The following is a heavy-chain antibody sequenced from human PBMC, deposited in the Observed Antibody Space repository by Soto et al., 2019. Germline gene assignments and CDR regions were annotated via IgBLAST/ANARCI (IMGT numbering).Heavy chain of an antibody. Sequence: PGGSLRLSCAASGFTFNSYVMSWVRQAPGKGLEWVSTITGTGDSTDYTDSVKGRFTISRDNSENTVYLQMNSLRAEDTAKYYCAKCSTQRYHFNSRGYYPYAFDIWGQGTIVTVTS. J-gene: IGHJ3*02. V-gene: IGHV3-23*01. D-gene: IGHD3-22*01. CDR3: AKCSTQRYHFNSRGYYPYAFDI. CDR1: GFTFNSYV. CDR2: ITGTGDST.